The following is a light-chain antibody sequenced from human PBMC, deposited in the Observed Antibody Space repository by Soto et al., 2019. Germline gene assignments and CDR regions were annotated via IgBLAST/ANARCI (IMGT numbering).Light chain of an antibody. CDR2: DAS. CDR3: QQRSNWPLT. Sequence: EIVLTQSPATLSLSPGERATLSCRASQSVSSYLAWYQQKPGQAPRLLIYDASNRATGIPARFSGSGSGTDFPLTISSLEPEDFAVYYCQQRSNWPLTFGPGTRLEIK. V-gene: IGKV3-11*01. CDR1: QSVSSY. J-gene: IGKJ5*01.